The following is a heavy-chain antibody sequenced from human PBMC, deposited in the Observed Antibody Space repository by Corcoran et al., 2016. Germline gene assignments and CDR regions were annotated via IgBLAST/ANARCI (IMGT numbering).Heavy chain of an antibody. J-gene: IGHJ3*02. D-gene: IGHD5-18*01. Sequence: EVQLVQSGAEVKKPGESLKISCKGSGYSFTSYWIGWVRQMPGKGLEWMGIIYPGDSDTRYSPSFQGQVTISADKSITPAYLQWSSLKASDSAMYYCARQRGYSYGIDGFDIWGQGTMVTVSS. CDR3: ARQRGYSYGIDGFDI. V-gene: IGHV5-51*01. CDR2: IYPGDSDT. CDR1: GYSFTSYW.